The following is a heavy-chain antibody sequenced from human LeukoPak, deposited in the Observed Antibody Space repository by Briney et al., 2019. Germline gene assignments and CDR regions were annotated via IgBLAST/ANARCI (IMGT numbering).Heavy chain of an antibody. J-gene: IGHJ6*04. CDR3: AELGITMIGGV. CDR2: ISSSGSTI. V-gene: IGHV3-11*04. CDR1: GFTVSTNY. D-gene: IGHD3-10*02. Sequence: GGSLRLSCAASGFTVSTNYMTWVRQAPGRGLEWVSYISSSGSTIYYADSVKGRFTISRDNAKNSLYLQMNSLRAEDTAVYYCAELGITMIGGVWGKGTTVTISS.